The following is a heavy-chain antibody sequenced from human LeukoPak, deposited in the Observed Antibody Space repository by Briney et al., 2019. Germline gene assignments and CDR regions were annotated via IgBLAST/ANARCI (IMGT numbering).Heavy chain of an antibody. Sequence: ASVKVSCKASGYTFTSYDINWVRQAPGQGLEWMGIINPSGGSTSYAQKFQGRVTMTRDTSTSTVYMELSSLRSEDTAVHYCARDENYSSGWYGLAYYYGMDVWGQGTTVTVSS. CDR1: GYTFTSYD. V-gene: IGHV1-46*01. D-gene: IGHD6-19*01. J-gene: IGHJ6*02. CDR2: INPSGGST. CDR3: ARDENYSSGWYGLAYYYGMDV.